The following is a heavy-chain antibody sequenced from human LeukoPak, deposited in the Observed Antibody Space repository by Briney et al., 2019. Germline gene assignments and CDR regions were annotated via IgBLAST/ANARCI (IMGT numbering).Heavy chain of an antibody. V-gene: IGHV4-39*01. Sequence: PSETLSLTCTVSGGSISSSSYYWGWIRQPPGKGLEWIGSIYYSGSTYYNPSLKSRVTISVDTSKNQFSLKLSSVTAADTAVYYCANLRLRFLEWLPDYMDVWGKGTTVTVSS. D-gene: IGHD3-3*01. J-gene: IGHJ6*03. CDR3: ANLRLRFLEWLPDYMDV. CDR2: IYYSGST. CDR1: GGSISSSSYY.